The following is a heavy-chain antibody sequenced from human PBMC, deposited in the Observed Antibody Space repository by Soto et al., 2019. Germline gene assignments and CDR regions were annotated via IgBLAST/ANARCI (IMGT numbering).Heavy chain of an antibody. Sequence: PGGSLRLSCAASGFTFSSYAMHWVRQAPGKGLEWVAVISYDGSNKYYADSVKGRFTISRDNSKNTLYLQMNSLRAEDTAVYYCARDLFLGSQVGSYGLPWFDPWGQGTLVTVSS. CDR3: ARDLFLGSQVGSYGLPWFDP. J-gene: IGHJ5*02. V-gene: IGHV3-30-3*01. D-gene: IGHD1-26*01. CDR1: GFTFSSYA. CDR2: ISYDGSNK.